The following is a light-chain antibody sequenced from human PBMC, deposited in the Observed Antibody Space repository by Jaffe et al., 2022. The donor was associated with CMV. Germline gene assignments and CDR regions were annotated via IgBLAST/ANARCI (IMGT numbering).Light chain of an antibody. CDR3: QQSYSTPWT. Sequence: DIQMTQSPSSLSASVGDRVIISCRASQSISNSLNWYQQKPGKAPKLLIYGASSLQSGVPSRFSGSGSGTDFTLTISSLQPEDFATYSCQQSYSTPWTFGQGTRVEIK. V-gene: IGKV1-39*01. J-gene: IGKJ1*01. CDR2: GAS. CDR1: QSISNS.